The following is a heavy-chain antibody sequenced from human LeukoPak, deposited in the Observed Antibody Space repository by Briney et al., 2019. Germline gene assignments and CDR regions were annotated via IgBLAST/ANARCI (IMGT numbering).Heavy chain of an antibody. CDR2: INTNTGNP. J-gene: IGHJ4*02. Sequence: ASVKVSCKASGYTFTDYYIHWVRQAPGQGLEWMGWINTNTGNPTYAQGFTGRFVFSLDTSVSTAYLQISSLKAEDTAVYYCAREGYDSSGYYYHPEYYFDYWGQGTLVTVSS. CDR3: AREGYDSSGYYYHPEYYFDY. V-gene: IGHV7-4-1*02. D-gene: IGHD3-22*01. CDR1: GYTFTDYY.